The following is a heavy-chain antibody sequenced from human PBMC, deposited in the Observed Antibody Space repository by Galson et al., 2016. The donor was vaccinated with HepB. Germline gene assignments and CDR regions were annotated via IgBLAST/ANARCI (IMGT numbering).Heavy chain of an antibody. D-gene: IGHD3-3*01. J-gene: IGHJ4*02. CDR1: GYSFTGYY. CDR3: AREGFKIGYYDIWRSYYWPEY. CDR2: INANSGGT. V-gene: IGHV1-2*06. Sequence: SVKVSCKASGYSFTGYYFHWVRQAPGQGLEWMGRINANSGGTNSAQNFQGRITMSRGTSISTAYMELSRLTSDDTAVYYCAREGFKIGYYDIWRSYYWPEYWGQGTLVTVSS.